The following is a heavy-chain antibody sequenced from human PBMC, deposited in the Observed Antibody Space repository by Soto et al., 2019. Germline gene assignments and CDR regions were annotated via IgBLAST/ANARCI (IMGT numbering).Heavy chain of an antibody. CDR3: AKGLHYGDCSAAFDI. V-gene: IGHV3-23*01. CDR1: GFTFSSYA. CDR2: ISGSGGST. J-gene: IGHJ3*02. Sequence: GGSLRLSCAASGFTFSSYAMSWVRQAPGKGLEWVSAISGSGGSTYYADSVKGRFTISRDNSKNTLYLQMNSLRAEDTDVYYCAKGLHYGDCSAAFDIWGQGTMVTVSS. D-gene: IGHD4-17*01.